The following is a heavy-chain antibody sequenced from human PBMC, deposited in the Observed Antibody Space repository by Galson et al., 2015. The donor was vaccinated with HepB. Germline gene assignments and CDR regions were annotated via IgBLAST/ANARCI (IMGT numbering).Heavy chain of an antibody. CDR1: GFTFSSYW. CDR3: ARGDGSIWYSY. Sequence: SLRLSCAASGFTFSSYWMNWVRRAPGKGLEWVAAIKQDGSEKYYVDSVKGRFTISRDNAKNSLDLQMNSLRADDTAVYYCARGDGSIWYSYWGQGILVTVSS. V-gene: IGHV3-7*03. D-gene: IGHD6-13*01. CDR2: IKQDGSEK. J-gene: IGHJ4*02.